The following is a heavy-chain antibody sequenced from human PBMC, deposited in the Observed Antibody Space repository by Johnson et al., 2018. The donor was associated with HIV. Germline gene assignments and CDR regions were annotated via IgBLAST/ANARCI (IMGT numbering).Heavy chain of an antibody. J-gene: IGHJ3*01. CDR1: GFTFSDYY. D-gene: IGHD2-21*01. CDR3: ASVGPRSASDACCVDV. V-gene: IGHV3-11*04. Sequence: QVQLVESGGGLVKPGGSLRLSCAASGFTFSDYYLSWIRQAPGKGLAWVSSISGTGGSTYYADSVKGRFTISRDTAKNPLCLHMNSLRVEDTPVSSCASVGPRSASDACCVDVWGKWTMVTVAS. CDR2: ISGTGGST.